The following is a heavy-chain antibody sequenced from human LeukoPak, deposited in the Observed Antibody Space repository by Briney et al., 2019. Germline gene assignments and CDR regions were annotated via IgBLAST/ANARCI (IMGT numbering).Heavy chain of an antibody. D-gene: IGHD4-17*01. Sequence: SETLSLTCAVYGGSFSGYYWSWIRQPPGKGLEWIGEITHSGSTNHNPSLKSRVTISVDTSKNQFSLKLSSVTAADTAVYYCARGRGGDPLSGGRGTLVTVSS. CDR1: GGSFSGYY. J-gene: IGHJ4*02. CDR3: ARGRGGDPLS. CDR2: ITHSGST. V-gene: IGHV4-34*01.